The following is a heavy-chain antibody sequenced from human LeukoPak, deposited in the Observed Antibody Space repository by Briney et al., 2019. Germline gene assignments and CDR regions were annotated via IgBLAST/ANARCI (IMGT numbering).Heavy chain of an antibody. CDR2: IGSDGGGI. CDR3: AKYAPPTTVVTRFFDY. D-gene: IGHD4-23*01. V-gene: IGHV3-23*01. Sequence: GGSLRLSCAASGFIFSNYAMTWVRQAPGKGLEWVSVIGSDGGGIQYADSVKGRFSISRDNSKNTLYLQMNSLRVEDTAVYYCAKYAPPTTVVTRFFDYWGQGTLVTVSS. CDR1: GFIFSNYA. J-gene: IGHJ4*02.